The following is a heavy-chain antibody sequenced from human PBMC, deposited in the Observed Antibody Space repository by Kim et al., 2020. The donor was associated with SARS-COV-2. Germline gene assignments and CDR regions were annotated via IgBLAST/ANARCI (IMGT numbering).Heavy chain of an antibody. CDR2: INQDGSES. Sequence: GGSLRLSCAASGFTFSHDWMTWVRQAPGKGLEWVANINQDGSESYYVDSVKGRCTISRDNAKNSLYLPMNSLRVEDTAVYYCARSVFGDNYWGQGTLVSV. D-gene: IGHD3-10*02. CDR1: GFTFSHDW. V-gene: IGHV3-7*01. CDR3: ARSVFGDNY. J-gene: IGHJ4*02.